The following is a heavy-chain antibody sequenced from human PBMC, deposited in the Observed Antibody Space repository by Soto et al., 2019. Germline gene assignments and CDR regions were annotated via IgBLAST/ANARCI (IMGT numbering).Heavy chain of an antibody. J-gene: IGHJ4*02. CDR2: IIPFLGTT. CDR1: GGTFSSYG. V-gene: IGHV1-69*10. D-gene: IGHD6-6*01. CDR3: AREGYTSSSIHSFLDS. Sequence: SVKVSCKASGGTFSSYGISWVRQAPGQGLEWMGRIIPFLGTTNYAQNFQDRLTVTADTSTNTAFMELSSLRSDDTAVYYCAREGYTSSSIHSFLDSWGQGTLVTVSS.